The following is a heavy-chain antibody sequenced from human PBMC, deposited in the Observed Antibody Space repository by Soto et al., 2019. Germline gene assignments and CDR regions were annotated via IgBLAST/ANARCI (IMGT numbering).Heavy chain of an antibody. J-gene: IGHJ5*02. V-gene: IGHV4-30-4*01. CDR2: IYYSGTT. CDR3: GRAGRRDGNSSPGRFNT. Sequence: SETLSLTCSVSRGSINSGDYFWSWIRQPPGKGLEWIGFIYYSGTTYYTPSLKSRISISVDTSKNHFSLNLASVTAADTAVYFCGRAGRRDGNSSPGRFNTWGQGILVTVSS. CDR1: RGSINSGDYF. D-gene: IGHD1-26*01.